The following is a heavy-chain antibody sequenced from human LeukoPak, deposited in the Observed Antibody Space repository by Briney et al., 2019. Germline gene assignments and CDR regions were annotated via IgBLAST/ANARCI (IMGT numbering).Heavy chain of an antibody. J-gene: IGHJ3*02. Sequence: PGGSLRLSCAASGFTLSSYAMSWVRQAPGKGLEWVSAISGSGGSTYYADSVKGRFTISRDNSKNTLYLQMNSLRAEDTAVYYCAKDGGITMIVVVIRAFDIWGQGTMVTVSS. V-gene: IGHV3-23*01. CDR1: GFTLSSYA. D-gene: IGHD3-22*01. CDR3: AKDGGITMIVVVIRAFDI. CDR2: ISGSGGST.